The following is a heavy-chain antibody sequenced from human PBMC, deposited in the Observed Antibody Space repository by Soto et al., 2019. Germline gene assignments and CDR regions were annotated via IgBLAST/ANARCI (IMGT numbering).Heavy chain of an antibody. V-gene: IGHV4-4*02. J-gene: IGHJ4*02. CDR3: ARAAPVVNDY. Sequence: SETLSLTCAGSGGSISSSNWWSWVRQPPGKGLEGMGGIYHSGSTNYNPSLKSRVTISVDRSKNQFSLKLSSVTAADTAVYYCARAAPVVNDYWGQGTLVTVSS. CDR2: IYHSGST. D-gene: IGHD3-22*01. CDR1: GGSISSSNW.